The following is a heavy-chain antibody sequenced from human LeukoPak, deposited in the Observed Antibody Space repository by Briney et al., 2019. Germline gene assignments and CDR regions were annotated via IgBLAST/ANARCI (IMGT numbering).Heavy chain of an antibody. Sequence: PGGSLRLSCAASGFTFSSSAMSWVRQAPGKGLEWVSTISGSDSSTHYADSVKGRFTISRDNSKSTLYLQMNSLRADDTAVYYCVKSGYNRFDYWGQGTLVTVSS. CDR3: VKSGYNRFDY. CDR1: GFTFSSSA. V-gene: IGHV3-23*01. J-gene: IGHJ4*02. D-gene: IGHD5-24*01. CDR2: ISGSDSST.